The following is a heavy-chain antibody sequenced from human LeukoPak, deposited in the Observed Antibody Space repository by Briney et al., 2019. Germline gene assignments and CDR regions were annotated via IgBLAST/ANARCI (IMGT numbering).Heavy chain of an antibody. D-gene: IGHD2-2*01. J-gene: IGHJ4*02. CDR3: ARDFMYNTNCVGC. CDR1: AFTFSNYW. Sequence: GGSLRLSCVASAFTFSNYWMHWVRHAPGKGLVWVSRINGDGRSTTYADSVKGRFTISRDNAENTLYLQMNSLRADDTAVYYCARDFMYNTNCVGCWGQGTLVTVSS. V-gene: IGHV3-74*01. CDR2: INGDGRST.